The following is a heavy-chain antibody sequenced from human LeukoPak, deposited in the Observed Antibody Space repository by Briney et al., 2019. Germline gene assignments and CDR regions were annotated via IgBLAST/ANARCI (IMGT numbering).Heavy chain of an antibody. J-gene: IGHJ3*02. Sequence: SETLSLTCTVSGGSISSYYWSWIRHPPGKRLEWIGYIYYSGSTNYNPSLKSRVTISVDTSKNQFSLKLSSVTAADTAVYYCARVTTTAVVTPFAFDIWGQGTMVTVSS. CDR2: IYYSGST. V-gene: IGHV4-59*01. CDR3: ARVTTTAVVTPFAFDI. D-gene: IGHD4-23*01. CDR1: GGSISSYY.